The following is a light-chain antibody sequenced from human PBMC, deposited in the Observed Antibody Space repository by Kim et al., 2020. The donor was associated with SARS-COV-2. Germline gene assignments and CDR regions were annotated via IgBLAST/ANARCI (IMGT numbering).Light chain of an antibody. CDR3: CSYAGSSTVV. Sequence: LTQPASVSGSPGQSITISCTGTSSDVGSYNLVSWYQQHPGKAPKLMIYEGSKRPSGVSNRFSGSKSGNTASLTISGLQAEDEADYYCCSYAGSSTVVFGGGTQLTVL. J-gene: IGLJ2*01. CDR2: EGS. V-gene: IGLV2-23*01. CDR1: SSDVGSYNL.